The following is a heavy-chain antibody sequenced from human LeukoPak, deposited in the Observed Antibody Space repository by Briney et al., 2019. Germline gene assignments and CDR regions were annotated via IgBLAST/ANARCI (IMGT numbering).Heavy chain of an antibody. D-gene: IGHD3-16*01. Sequence: GGSLRLSCAASGFTVSSNYMSWVRQAPGKGLEWVSGISGSGGNTYYADSVKGRFTISRDNSKNTLYLQMNSLRAEDTAVYYCAKDDNYIRFLSWGQGTLVTVSS. J-gene: IGHJ5*02. V-gene: IGHV3-23*01. CDR3: AKDDNYIRFLS. CDR1: GFTVSSNY. CDR2: ISGSGGNT.